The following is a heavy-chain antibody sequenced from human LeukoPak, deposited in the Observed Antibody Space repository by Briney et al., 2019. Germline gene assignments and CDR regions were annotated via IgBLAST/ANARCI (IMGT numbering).Heavy chain of an antibody. Sequence: ASVKVSCKASGYTFTSYGISWVRQAPGQGLEWMGWISAYNGNTNYAQKLQGRVTMTTDTSTSTAYMELRSLRSDDTAVYYCAREALNALAGVTPIDYWGQGTLVTVSS. CDR1: GYTFTSYG. CDR2: ISAYNGNT. V-gene: IGHV1-18*01. D-gene: IGHD4-23*01. CDR3: AREALNALAGVTPIDY. J-gene: IGHJ4*02.